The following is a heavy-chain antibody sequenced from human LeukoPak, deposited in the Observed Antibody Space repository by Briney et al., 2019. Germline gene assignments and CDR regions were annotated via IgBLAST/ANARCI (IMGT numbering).Heavy chain of an antibody. V-gene: IGHV4-59*08. D-gene: IGHD2-15*01. CDR2: IFYSGST. CDR3: ASILDCSSSSCSYGMDV. CDR1: GGSMSSYY. Sequence: SETLSLTCAVSGGSMSSYYWSWIRQPPGKGLEWIGYIFYSGSTNYNPSLKSRVTISVDTSKNQFSLKLSSVTAADTAVYYCASILDCSSSSCSYGMDVWGQGTTATVPS. J-gene: IGHJ6*02.